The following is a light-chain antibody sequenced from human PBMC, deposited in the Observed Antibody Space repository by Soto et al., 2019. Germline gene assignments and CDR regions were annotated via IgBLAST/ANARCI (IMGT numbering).Light chain of an antibody. J-gene: IGKJ1*01. V-gene: IGKV3-15*01. Sequence: EIVMTQSPATLSVSPGERATLSCRASQSVSSNLAWYQQKPGQAPRLLIYGASTLQSGVPSRFSGSGSGTDFTLTISSLQPEDFATYYCVQDYIYPQTFGQGTKVEIK. CDR3: VQDYIYPQT. CDR1: QSVSSN. CDR2: GAS.